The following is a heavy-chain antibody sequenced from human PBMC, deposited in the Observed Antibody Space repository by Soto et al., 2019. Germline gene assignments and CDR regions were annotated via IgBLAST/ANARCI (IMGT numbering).Heavy chain of an antibody. CDR1: GYTFTSYG. D-gene: IGHD3-22*01. Sequence: ASAKVSCKASGYTFTSYGISWVRQAPGQGLEWMGWISAYNGNTNYAQKLQGRVTMTTDTSTSTAYMELRSLRSDDTAVYYCARVIGYYDSSGPFDYWGQGTLVTVSS. J-gene: IGHJ4*02. CDR3: ARVIGYYDSSGPFDY. CDR2: ISAYNGNT. V-gene: IGHV1-18*01.